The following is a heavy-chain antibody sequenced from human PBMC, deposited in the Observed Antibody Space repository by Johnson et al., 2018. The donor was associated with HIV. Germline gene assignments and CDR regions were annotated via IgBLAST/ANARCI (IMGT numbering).Heavy chain of an antibody. CDR1: GFTFSDHY. Sequence: QVQLVESGGGLVKPGGSPRLSCAGSGFTFSDHYMSWVRQAPGKGLEWVSYISSSGSTIYYADSVKGRFTISRDNSKNTLYLQMNSLRAEDTAVYYCARDHLRRSHAFDIWGQGTMVTVSS. V-gene: IGHV3-11*01. CDR3: ARDHLRRSHAFDI. CDR2: ISSSGSTI. D-gene: IGHD2-15*01. J-gene: IGHJ3*02.